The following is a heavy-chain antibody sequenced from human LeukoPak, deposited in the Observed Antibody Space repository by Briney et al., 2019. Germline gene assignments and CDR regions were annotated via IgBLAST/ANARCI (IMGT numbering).Heavy chain of an antibody. J-gene: IGHJ6*03. CDR1: GYTFTSYY. CDR3: ARGARGYSGYDTLFYYYYYYMDV. Sequence: WASVKVSCKASGYTFTSYYMHWVRQAPGQGLEWMGIINPSGGSTSYAQKFQGRVTMTRDTSTSTVYMELSSLRSEDTAVYYCARGARGYSGYDTLFYYYYYYMDVWGKGTTVTVSS. V-gene: IGHV1-46*01. D-gene: IGHD5-12*01. CDR2: INPSGGST.